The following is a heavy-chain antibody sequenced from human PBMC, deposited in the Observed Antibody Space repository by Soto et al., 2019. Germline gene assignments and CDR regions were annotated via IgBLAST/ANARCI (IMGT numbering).Heavy chain of an antibody. V-gene: IGHV5-10-1*01. Sequence: HGESLKISCKGSGYSFTSYWISWVRQMPGKGLEWMGRIDPSDSYTNYSPSFQGHVTISADKSISTAYLQWSSLKASDTAMYYCARHSQSYRGYCSGGSCYSSYYYYGMDVWGQGTTVTVSS. D-gene: IGHD2-15*01. CDR2: IDPSDSYT. CDR1: GYSFTSYW. J-gene: IGHJ6*02. CDR3: ARHSQSYRGYCSGGSCYSSYYYYGMDV.